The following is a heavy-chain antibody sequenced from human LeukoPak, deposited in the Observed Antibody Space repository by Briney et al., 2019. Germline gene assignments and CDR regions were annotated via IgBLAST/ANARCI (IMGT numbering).Heavy chain of an antibody. Sequence: SSETLSLTCAVYGGSFSGYYWSWIRQPPGKGLEWIGEINHSGSTNYNPSLKSRVNMSVDTSKNQFSLNLSSVTAADTAVYYCAREAGSSWSRGLDIWGQGTVVTVSS. CDR3: AREAGSSWSRGLDI. V-gene: IGHV4-34*01. D-gene: IGHD6-13*01. J-gene: IGHJ3*02. CDR1: GGSFSGYY. CDR2: INHSGST.